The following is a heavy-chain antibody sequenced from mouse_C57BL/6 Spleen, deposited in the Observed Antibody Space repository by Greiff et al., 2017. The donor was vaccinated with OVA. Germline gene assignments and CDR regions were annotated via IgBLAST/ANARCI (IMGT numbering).Heavy chain of an antibody. J-gene: IGHJ1*03. Sequence: VQLQESGAELVRPGTSVKVSCKASGYAFTNYLIEWVKQRPGQGLEWIGVINPGSGGTNYNEKFKGKATLTADKSSSTAYMQLSSLTSEDSAVYFCARGGVYSGGYWYFDVWGTGTTVTVSS. CDR3: ARGGVYSGGYWYFDV. CDR1: GYAFTNYL. D-gene: IGHD1-1*02. V-gene: IGHV1-54*01. CDR2: INPGSGGT.